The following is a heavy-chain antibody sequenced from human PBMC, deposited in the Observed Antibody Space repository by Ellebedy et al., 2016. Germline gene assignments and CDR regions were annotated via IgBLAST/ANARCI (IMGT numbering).Heavy chain of an antibody. V-gene: IGHV4-34*01. CDR3: ARDLGYSGSYYYYGMDV. Sequence: SETLSLTXAVYGGSFSGYYWSWIRQPPGKGLEWIGEINHSGSTNYNPSLKSRVTISVDTSKNQFSLKLSSVTAADTAVYYCARDLGYSGSYYYYGMDVWGQGTTVTVSS. D-gene: IGHD1-26*01. J-gene: IGHJ6*02. CDR1: GGSFSGYY. CDR2: INHSGST.